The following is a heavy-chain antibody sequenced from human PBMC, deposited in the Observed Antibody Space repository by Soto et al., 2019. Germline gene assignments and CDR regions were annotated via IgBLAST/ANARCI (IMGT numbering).Heavy chain of an antibody. Sequence: KTSETLSLTCAVSNFSISSGYFWGWIRQPPGKGLEWIGSIFHTGTTFYSPSLRTRATIFLETSKNQFSLNLTSVTAADTAIYYCARDGLRYFGSSGYYSGPPLDYWGQGARVTVSS. D-gene: IGHD3-22*01. CDR2: IFHTGTT. CDR3: ARDGLRYFGSSGYYSGPPLDY. V-gene: IGHV4-38-2*02. CDR1: NFSISSGYF. J-gene: IGHJ4*02.